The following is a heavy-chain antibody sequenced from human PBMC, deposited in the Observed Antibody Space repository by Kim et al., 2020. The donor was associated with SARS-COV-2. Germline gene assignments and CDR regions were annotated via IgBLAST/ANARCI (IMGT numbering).Heavy chain of an antibody. Sequence: GGSLRLSCAASGFTFSNYGMTWVRQAPGKGLEWVSSIRSSGAGAETFYADSVRGRFTISRDDSKNTLYLRMNSLRAEDTAVYYCAKKEGSGPYWFYFDSWGQGTLVTVSS. D-gene: IGHD2-8*02. J-gene: IGHJ4*02. V-gene: IGHV3-23*01. CDR1: GFTFSNYG. CDR2: IRSSGAGAET. CDR3: AKKEGSGPYWFYFDS.